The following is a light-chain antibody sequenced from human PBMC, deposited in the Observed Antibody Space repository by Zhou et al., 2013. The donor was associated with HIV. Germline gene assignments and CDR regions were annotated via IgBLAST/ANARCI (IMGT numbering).Light chain of an antibody. V-gene: IGKV3D-20*02. Sequence: EIVLTQSPGTLSLSPGERATLSCRASQSVRSSLLAWYQQKPGQAPRLLIYGASRRATGIPDRVSGSGSGTDFTLTISSLEPEDFAVYYCQQRISWPITFGQGTRLEI. CDR1: QSVRSSL. J-gene: IGKJ5*01. CDR2: GAS. CDR3: QQRISWPIT.